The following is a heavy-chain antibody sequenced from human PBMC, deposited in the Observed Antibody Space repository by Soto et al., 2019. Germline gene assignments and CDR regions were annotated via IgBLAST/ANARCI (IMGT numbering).Heavy chain of an antibody. Sequence: ASVKVSCKASGYTFTSYGISWVRQAPGQGLEWMGWISAYNGNTNYAQKLQGRVTMTTDTSTSTAYMELRSLRSDDTAVYYCVGQQLATGFWAFDIWGQGTMVTVSS. CDR1: GYTFTSYG. V-gene: IGHV1-18*01. D-gene: IGHD6-13*01. CDR2: ISAYNGNT. CDR3: VGQQLATGFWAFDI. J-gene: IGHJ3*02.